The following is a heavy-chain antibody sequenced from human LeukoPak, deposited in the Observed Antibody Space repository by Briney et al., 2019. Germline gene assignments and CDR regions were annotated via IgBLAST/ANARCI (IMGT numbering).Heavy chain of an antibody. J-gene: IGHJ4*02. Sequence: SETLSLTCTVSGGPISSYYWSWIRQPPGKGLEWIGYIDDSGSTNYNPSLKSRVTISVDTSKNQFSLKLSSVTAADTAVYYRARVRIVGATAPLDYWGQGTLVTVSS. V-gene: IGHV4-59*12. CDR2: IDDSGST. D-gene: IGHD1-26*01. CDR1: GGPISSYY. CDR3: ARVRIVGATAPLDY.